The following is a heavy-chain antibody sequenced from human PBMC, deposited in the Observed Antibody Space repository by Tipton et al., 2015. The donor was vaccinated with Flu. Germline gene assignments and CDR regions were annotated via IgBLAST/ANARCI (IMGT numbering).Heavy chain of an antibody. Sequence: SLRLSCAASGFTFSSYEMNWVRQAPGKGLEWVSYISSSGSTIYYADSVKGRFTISRDNTKNSLYLQMNSLRAEDTAVYYCARVIRGIAAALTLVDYWGQGALVTVSS. J-gene: IGHJ4*02. CDR1: GFTFSSYE. V-gene: IGHV3-48*03. CDR3: ARVIRGIAAALTLVDY. D-gene: IGHD6-13*01. CDR2: ISSSGSTI.